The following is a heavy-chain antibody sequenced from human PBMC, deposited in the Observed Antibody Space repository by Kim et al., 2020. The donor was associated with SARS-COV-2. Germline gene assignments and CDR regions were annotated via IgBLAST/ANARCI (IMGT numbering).Heavy chain of an antibody. Sequence: GGSLRLSCAASGFTFSSYAMHWVRQAPGKGLEYVSAISKDGGTTYYANSVKGRFTISRDNSKNTLYLKMGSLRAEDMAVYFCARSKGGDYWGQGTLVTVSS. CDR1: GFTFSSYA. CDR2: ISKDGGTT. D-gene: IGHD3-16*01. J-gene: IGHJ4*02. V-gene: IGHV3-64*01. CDR3: ARSKGGDY.